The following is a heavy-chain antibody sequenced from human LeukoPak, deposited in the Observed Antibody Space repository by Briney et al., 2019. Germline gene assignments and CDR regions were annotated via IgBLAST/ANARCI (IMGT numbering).Heavy chain of an antibody. Sequence: GGSLRLSCAASGFTFSSYGMHWVRQAPGKGLEWVAVISYDGSNKYYADSVKGRFTISRDNSKNTLCLQMNSLRAEDTAVYYCAKDAVRYQLLWDFDYWGQGTLVTVSS. CDR3: AKDAVRYQLLWDFDY. CDR2: ISYDGSNK. J-gene: IGHJ4*02. D-gene: IGHD2-2*01. CDR1: GFTFSSYG. V-gene: IGHV3-30*18.